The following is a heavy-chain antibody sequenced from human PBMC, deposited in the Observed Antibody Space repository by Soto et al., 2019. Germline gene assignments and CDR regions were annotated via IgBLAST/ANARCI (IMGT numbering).Heavy chain of an antibody. V-gene: IGHV3-7*01. Sequence: SLRLSCAASGFTFSSYWMSWVRQAPGKGLEWVANIKQDGSEKYYVDSVKGRFTISRDNAKNSLYLQMNSLRAEDTAVYYCARECSGGSCYDAFDIWGQGTMVTVSS. J-gene: IGHJ3*02. CDR3: ARECSGGSCYDAFDI. CDR2: IKQDGSEK. D-gene: IGHD2-15*01. CDR1: GFTFSSYW.